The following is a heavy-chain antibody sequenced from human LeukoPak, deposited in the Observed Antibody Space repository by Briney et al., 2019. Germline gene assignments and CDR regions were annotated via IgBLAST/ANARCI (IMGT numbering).Heavy chain of an antibody. CDR3: ARDNFATSGVKYFQH. J-gene: IGHJ1*01. CDR1: GGTFSIYS. Sequence: SVTVSCKTSGGTFSIYSVSWVRQASGQGLEWMGGIIPKFGSANYAQRFQGRVTITTDEATTTVYMELGSLRSDDTAVYYCARDNFATSGVKYFQHWGQGTLVTVSS. D-gene: IGHD3-9*01. CDR2: IIPKFGSA. V-gene: IGHV1-69*05.